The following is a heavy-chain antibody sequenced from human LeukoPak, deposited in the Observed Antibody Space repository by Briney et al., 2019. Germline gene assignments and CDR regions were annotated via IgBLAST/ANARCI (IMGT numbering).Heavy chain of an antibody. CDR3: ARARNHYYDSSGASYDY. Sequence: GGTLRLSCAASGFTFSSYAMTWVRQAPGKGLEWVSDITGSGGSTYYADSVKGRLTISRDNSKNTLYLQMNGLRAEDTAVYYCARARNHYYDSSGASYDYWGQGTLVTVSS. D-gene: IGHD3-22*01. CDR2: ITGSGGST. V-gene: IGHV3-23*01. CDR1: GFTFSSYA. J-gene: IGHJ4*02.